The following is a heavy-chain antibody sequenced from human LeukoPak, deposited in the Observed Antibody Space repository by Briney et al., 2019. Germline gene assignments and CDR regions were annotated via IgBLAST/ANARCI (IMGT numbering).Heavy chain of an antibody. CDR3: AREVMVRGVITWFDP. V-gene: IGHV1-46*01. CDR1: GYTFTSYD. D-gene: IGHD3-10*01. Sequence: GASVKVSCKASGYTFTSYDINWVRQATGQGLEWMGIINPSGGSTSYAQKFQGRVTMTRDMSTSTVYMELSSLRSEDTAVYYCAREVMVRGVITWFDPWGQGTLVTVSS. CDR2: INPSGGST. J-gene: IGHJ5*02.